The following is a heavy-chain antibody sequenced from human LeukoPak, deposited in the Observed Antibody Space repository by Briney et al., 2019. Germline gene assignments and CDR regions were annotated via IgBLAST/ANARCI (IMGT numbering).Heavy chain of an antibody. J-gene: IGHJ4*02. D-gene: IGHD6-19*01. Sequence: PSETLSLTCTVSGGSISNYYWTWIQQPAGEGLEWIGRIYTSGSTNYNPSLKSRVTMSVDTSKNQFSLKLTSVTAADTAVYFCARESGGWNYFDYWGQGTLVTVSS. CDR1: GGSISNYY. V-gene: IGHV4-4*07. CDR3: ARESGGWNYFDY. CDR2: IYTSGST.